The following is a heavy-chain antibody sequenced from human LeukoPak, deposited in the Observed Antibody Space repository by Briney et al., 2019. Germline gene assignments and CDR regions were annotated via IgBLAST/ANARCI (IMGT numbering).Heavy chain of an antibody. CDR3: ARGYCSGGSCNRYYYYYYMDV. Sequence: SETLSLTCTVSGGSISSYYWSWIRQPAGKGLEWIGRIYTSGSTNYNPSLKSRVTMSVDTSKNQFSLKLSSVTAADTAVYYCARGYCSGGSCNRYYYYYYMDVWGKGTTVTISS. J-gene: IGHJ6*03. D-gene: IGHD2-15*01. CDR1: GGSISSYY. CDR2: IYTSGST. V-gene: IGHV4-4*07.